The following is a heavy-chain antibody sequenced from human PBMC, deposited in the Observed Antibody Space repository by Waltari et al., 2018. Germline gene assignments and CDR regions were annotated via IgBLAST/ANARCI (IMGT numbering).Heavy chain of an antibody. J-gene: IGHJ4*02. Sequence: QVQLVQSGAEVKKPGSSVKVSCKASGGTFSSYALSWGRQAHGQGLEWMGGIIPIFGTANYAQKFQGRVTITTDESTSTAYMELSSLRSEDTAVYYCARDSAYSSGWSGDYWGQGTLVTVSS. V-gene: IGHV1-69*05. CDR1: GGTFSSYA. D-gene: IGHD6-19*01. CDR3: ARDSAYSSGWSGDY. CDR2: IIPIFGTA.